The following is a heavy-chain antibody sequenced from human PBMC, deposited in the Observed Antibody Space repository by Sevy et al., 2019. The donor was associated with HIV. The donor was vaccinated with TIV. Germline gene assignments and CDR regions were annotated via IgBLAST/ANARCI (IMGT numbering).Heavy chain of an antibody. Sequence: GGSLRLSCAASGFTFSSFAMGWVRQAPGKGLDWISVISGTGDHTYYADSVKGRFTMFRDNSKNTLCMQLNRLRAEGTADFYGEKKTGGGSRMAFLVDYWGQGTLVTVSS. V-gene: IGHV3-23*01. CDR1: GFTFSSFA. J-gene: IGHJ4*02. D-gene: IGHD2-15*01. CDR2: ISGTGDHT. CDR3: EKKTGGGSRMAFLVDY.